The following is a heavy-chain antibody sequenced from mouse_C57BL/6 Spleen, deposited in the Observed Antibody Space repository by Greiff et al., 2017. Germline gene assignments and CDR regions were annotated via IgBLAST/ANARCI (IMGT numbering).Heavy chain of an antibody. Sequence: QVQLQQSGPGLVQPSQSLSITCTVSGFSLTSSGVHWVRQSPGKGLEWLGVIWSGGSTDYNAAFISRLSISKDNSTSQVFFKMNSPQADDTAIYYCARNPTGTDYAMDDWGQGTSVTVSS. J-gene: IGHJ4*01. CDR1: GFSLTSSG. V-gene: IGHV2-2*01. D-gene: IGHD4-1*02. CDR2: IWSGGST. CDR3: ARNPTGTDYAMDD.